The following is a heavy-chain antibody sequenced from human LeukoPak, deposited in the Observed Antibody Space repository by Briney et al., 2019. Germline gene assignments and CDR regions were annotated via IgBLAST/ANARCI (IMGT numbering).Heavy chain of an antibody. CDR2: IYYSGTT. CDR1: GGSISSSGYY. Sequence: NPSETLSLTCTVSGGSISSSGYYWGWIRQAPGKGLKWIGSIYYSGTTYYNPSLKSRVTISVDTSKNQFSLKLSSVTAADTAVYYCARDKVTTAIFAYWGQGTLVTVSS. J-gene: IGHJ4*02. V-gene: IGHV4-39*07. D-gene: IGHD4-17*01. CDR3: ARDKVTTAIFAY.